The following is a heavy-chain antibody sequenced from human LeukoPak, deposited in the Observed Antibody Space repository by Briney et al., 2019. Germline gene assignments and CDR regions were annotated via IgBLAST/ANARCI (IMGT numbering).Heavy chain of an antibody. CDR1: GFTFDDYA. J-gene: IGHJ4*02. V-gene: IGHV3-9*01. CDR3: AKAERRYYYGSGNFDY. Sequence: GGSLSLSCAASGFTFDDYALHWVRQAPGKGLGWVSGISWNSGSIGYADSVKGRFTISRDNAKNSLYLQMNSLRAEDTALYYCAKAERRYYYGSGNFDYWGQGTLVTVSS. D-gene: IGHD3-10*01. CDR2: ISWNSGSI.